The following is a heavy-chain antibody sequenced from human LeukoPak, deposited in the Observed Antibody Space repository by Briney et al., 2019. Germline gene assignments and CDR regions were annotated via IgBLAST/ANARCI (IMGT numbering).Heavy chain of an antibody. Sequence: PGGSLRLSCAACGFTFSNYIMDWVRQAPGKGLEWVSSIEKTGSYVYHVDSVRGRFTISRDNAKNSLYLQMNSLRAEDTAVYYCAREGVGIKDLDYWGQGTLVTVSS. V-gene: IGHV3-21*01. CDR1: GFTFSNYI. CDR2: IEKTGSYV. D-gene: IGHD1-26*01. J-gene: IGHJ4*02. CDR3: AREGVGIKDLDY.